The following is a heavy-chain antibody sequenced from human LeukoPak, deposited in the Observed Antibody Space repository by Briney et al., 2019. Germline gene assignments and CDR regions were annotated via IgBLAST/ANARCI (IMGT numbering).Heavy chain of an antibody. J-gene: IGHJ4*02. CDR3: AKDRTYCSSSNCYGTYYFDS. Sequence: PARSLRLSCAASGFTFSNFDMNWVRRDPGKGMEWVSGISGRGVRTFYSESMQGRFTISRDNSKNTLYLQMNSLRAEDTAVYFCAKDRTYCSSSNCYGTYYFDSWGQGTLVTVSS. CDR2: ISGRGVRT. V-gene: IGHV3-23*01. CDR1: GFTFSNFD. D-gene: IGHD2-2*01.